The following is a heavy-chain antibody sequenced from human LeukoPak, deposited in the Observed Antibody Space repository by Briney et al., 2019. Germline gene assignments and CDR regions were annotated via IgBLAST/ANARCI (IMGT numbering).Heavy chain of an antibody. CDR1: GFTFSSYW. Sequence: GGSLRLSCAASGFTFSSYWMNWVRQAPGKGLEWVANINQDGSAKYYVDSVKGRFTFSRDNAMNSLFLQMNSLRAEDTAVYYCARDVHGGAFDYWGQGTLVSVSS. D-gene: IGHD4-23*01. V-gene: IGHV3-7*01. J-gene: IGHJ4*02. CDR3: ARDVHGGAFDY. CDR2: INQDGSAK.